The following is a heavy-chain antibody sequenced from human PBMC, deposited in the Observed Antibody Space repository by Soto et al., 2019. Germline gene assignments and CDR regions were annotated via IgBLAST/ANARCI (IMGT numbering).Heavy chain of an antibody. CDR2: TNSDGSDT. CDR3: ARDRGWSLFDY. CDR1: GFNFSTYW. V-gene: IGHV3-74*01. Sequence: EVQLVESGGGLVQPGGSLRLSCAASGFNFSTYWMCWVRQAPGKGLEWVSRTNSDGSDTSYADSVKGRFTISRDNAKNTLYLQMNSLRAEDTAVYYCARDRGWSLFDYWGQGTLVTVSS. J-gene: IGHJ4*02. D-gene: IGHD6-19*01.